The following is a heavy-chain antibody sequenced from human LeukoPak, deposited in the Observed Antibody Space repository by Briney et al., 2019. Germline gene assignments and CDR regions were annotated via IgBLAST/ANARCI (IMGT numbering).Heavy chain of an antibody. CDR2: INPNSGGT. Sequence: ASVKVSCKASGYTFTGYYMHWVRQAPGQGLEWMGWINPNSGGTNYAQKFQGRVTMTRDTSISTAYMELSRLRSDDTAVYYCAKLAEGDYSSGWYDYWGQGTLVTVSS. D-gene: IGHD6-19*01. CDR3: AKLAEGDYSSGWYDY. V-gene: IGHV1-2*02. J-gene: IGHJ4*02. CDR1: GYTFTGYY.